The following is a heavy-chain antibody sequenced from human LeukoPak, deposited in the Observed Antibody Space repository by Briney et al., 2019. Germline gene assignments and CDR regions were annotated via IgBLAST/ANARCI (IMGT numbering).Heavy chain of an antibody. Sequence: SATLSLTCTVSGGSIRSYYWSWIRHPPGKGLEWVGYIYYSGSTNYNPSLKSRVTISVDTSKNQFYLKLSSVTAADTAVYYCARERRSGEDSNFWGQGTLVTVSS. V-gene: IGHV4-59*01. CDR1: GGSIRSYY. CDR3: ARERRSGEDSNF. J-gene: IGHJ4*02. CDR2: IYYSGST. D-gene: IGHD2-15*01.